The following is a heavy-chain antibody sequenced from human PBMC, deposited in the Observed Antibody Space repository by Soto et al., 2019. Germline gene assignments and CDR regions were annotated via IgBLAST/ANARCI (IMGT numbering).Heavy chain of an antibody. Sequence: SXKVSCKASGYTXTSYYRNLVRQAPGQGLEWIGIINPSGCSTSYAQKFQVRVTMTSYTSTSTVYMELSSLRSEDTAVYYFARTYCSGGSCYGIEPWGQGTLVTVSS. CDR3: ARTYCSGGSCYGIEP. V-gene: IGHV1-46*01. J-gene: IGHJ5*02. D-gene: IGHD2-15*01. CDR1: GYTXTSYY. CDR2: INPSGCST.